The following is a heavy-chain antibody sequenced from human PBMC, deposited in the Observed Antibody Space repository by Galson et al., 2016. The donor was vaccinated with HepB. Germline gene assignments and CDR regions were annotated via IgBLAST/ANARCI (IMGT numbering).Heavy chain of an antibody. V-gene: IGHV3-53*01. CDR1: GFTVVGNT. D-gene: IGHD6-19*01. CDR2: IYSGGAT. J-gene: IGHJ5*02. Sequence: SLRLSCAASGFTVVGNTMNWVRQAPGKGLEWVSVIYSGGATYHADSVKGRVTISRDNSKTTLYLHVNSMRVEDTAVYFCARVVYSSGWHNFPNWFHPCGQGILVTVPS. CDR3: ARVVYSSGWHNFPNWFHP.